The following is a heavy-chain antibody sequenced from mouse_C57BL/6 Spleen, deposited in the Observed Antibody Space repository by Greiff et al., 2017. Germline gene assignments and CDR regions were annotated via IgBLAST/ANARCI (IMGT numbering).Heavy chain of an antibody. CDR3: ARGGDY. Sequence: QVQLKQSGAELVKPGASVKMSCKASGYTFTSYWITWVKQRPGQGLEWIGDIYPGSGSTNYNEKFKGKATLTVDTSSSTAYMQLSSLTSEDSAVYYCARGGDYWGQGTSVTVSS. V-gene: IGHV1-55*01. J-gene: IGHJ4*01. CDR2: IYPGSGST. CDR1: GYTFTSYW.